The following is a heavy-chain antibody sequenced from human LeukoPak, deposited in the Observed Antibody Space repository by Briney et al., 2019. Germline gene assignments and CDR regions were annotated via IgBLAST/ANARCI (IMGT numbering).Heavy chain of an antibody. CDR1: GGSISSYY. V-gene: IGHV4-4*07. D-gene: IGHD3-10*01. CDR2: IYTSGDT. J-gene: IGHJ4*02. Sequence: SETLSLTCTVSGGSISSYYWSWIRQPAGKGLEWIGRIYTSGDTYYNPSLRSRLTISLDKAKNQISLDVRSVTAADTAVYFCARDTAFGVQIPGFYGLDLWGQGALVTVSS. CDR3: ARDTAFGVQIPGFYGLDL.